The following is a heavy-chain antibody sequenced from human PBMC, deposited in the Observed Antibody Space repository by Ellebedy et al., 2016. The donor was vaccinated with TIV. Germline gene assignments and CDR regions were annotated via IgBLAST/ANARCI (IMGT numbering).Heavy chain of an antibody. J-gene: IGHJ2*01. CDR1: GYSFTSYW. Sequence: GESLKISCKGSGYSFTSYWIGWVRQMPGKGLEWMGIIYPGDSDTRYSPSFQGQVTISADKSISTAYLQWSSLKASDTAMYYCARQVPELRYFDWISPSYWYFDLWGRGTLVTVSS. CDR3: ARQVPELRYFDWISPSYWYFDL. V-gene: IGHV5-51*01. D-gene: IGHD3-9*01. CDR2: IYPGDSDT.